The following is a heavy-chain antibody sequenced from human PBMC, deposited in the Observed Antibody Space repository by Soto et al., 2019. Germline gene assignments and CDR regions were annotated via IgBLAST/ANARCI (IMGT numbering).Heavy chain of an antibody. CDR2: VSHDGTLY. J-gene: IGHJ4*02. CDR3: VKDRLDTCSFDY. CDR1: GFIYSSCA. D-gene: IGHD2-15*01. Sequence: QVQLVESGGGVVQPGRSLRLSCSASGFIYSSCAMHWVRQVPGKGLEWLAVVSHDGTLYPYADSVKGRFTISRDNSRKMLYLQMNSLRPDDTAVYYCVKDRLDTCSFDYWGQGTLVTVSS. V-gene: IGHV3-30*18.